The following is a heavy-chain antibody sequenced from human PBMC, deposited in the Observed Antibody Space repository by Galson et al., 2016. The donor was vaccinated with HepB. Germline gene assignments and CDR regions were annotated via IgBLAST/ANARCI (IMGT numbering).Heavy chain of an antibody. CDR1: GYIFTSYW. Sequence: QSGAEVKKPGESLRISCRGSGYIFTSYWINWARQMPGKGLEWMGTIDPSDSYTNFSPSFQGHVTISADESITTAYLQWRSLKASDSAMYYCARSPGIVVPGPEFDYWGQGTLVTVSS. CDR3: ARSPGIVVPGPEFDY. V-gene: IGHV5-10-1*01. D-gene: IGHD6-19*01. J-gene: IGHJ4*02. CDR2: IDPSDSYT.